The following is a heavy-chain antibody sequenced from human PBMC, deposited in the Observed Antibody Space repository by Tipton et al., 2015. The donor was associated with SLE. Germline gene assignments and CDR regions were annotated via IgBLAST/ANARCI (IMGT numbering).Heavy chain of an antibody. CDR3: AREVVAARVDL. J-gene: IGHJ2*01. CDR2: IYYSGST. CDR1: GGSISSGGYY. D-gene: IGHD2-15*01. V-gene: IGHV4-31*02. Sequence: LRISCTVSGGSISSGGYYWSWIRQHPGKGLEWIGYIYYSGSTYYNPSLKSRVTISVDTSKNQFSLKLSSVTAADTAVYYCAREVVAARVDLWGRGTLVTVSS.